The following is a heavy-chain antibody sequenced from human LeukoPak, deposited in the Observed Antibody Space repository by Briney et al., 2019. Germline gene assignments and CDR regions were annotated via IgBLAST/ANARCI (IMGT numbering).Heavy chain of an antibody. Sequence: SETLSLTCTVSGGSISSYYWRWIRQPPGKGLEWIGNIYSGSTNYNPSFESRVTVSLDTSKNQFSLRLTSVTAADTALYYCARDGYGSGSYGWFDPWGQGTLVTVSS. V-gene: IGHV4-59*01. J-gene: IGHJ5*02. CDR1: GGSISSYY. CDR2: IYSGST. D-gene: IGHD3-10*01. CDR3: ARDGYGSGSYGWFDP.